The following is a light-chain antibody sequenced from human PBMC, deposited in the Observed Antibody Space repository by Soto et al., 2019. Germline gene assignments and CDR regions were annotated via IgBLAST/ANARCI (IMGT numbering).Light chain of an antibody. CDR2: DVT. J-gene: IGLJ1*01. Sequence: SVLTQPVSVSGSPGQSITISCTGTSSDVGGYNYVSWYQQHPDIAPKLMIYDVTNRPSGVSNRFSGSKPGNTASLTISGLQAEDEADYYCSSYASSSSLVFGTGTKVTVL. CDR1: SSDVGGYNY. V-gene: IGLV2-14*03. CDR3: SSYASSSSLV.